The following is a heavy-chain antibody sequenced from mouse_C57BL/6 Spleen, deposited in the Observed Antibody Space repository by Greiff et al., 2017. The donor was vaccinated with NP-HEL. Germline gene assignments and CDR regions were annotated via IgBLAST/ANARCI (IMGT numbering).Heavy chain of an antibody. V-gene: IGHV10-1*01. D-gene: IGHD1-1*01. CDR3: VRRDYYGSSSFAY. Sequence: DVKLVESGGGLVQPKGSLKLSCAASGFSFNTYAMNWVRQAPGKGLEWVARIRSKSNNYATYYADSVKDRFTISRDDSESMLYLQMNNLKTEDTAMYYCVRRDYYGSSSFAYWGQGTLVTVSA. CDR1: GFSFNTYA. J-gene: IGHJ3*01. CDR2: IRSKSNNYAT.